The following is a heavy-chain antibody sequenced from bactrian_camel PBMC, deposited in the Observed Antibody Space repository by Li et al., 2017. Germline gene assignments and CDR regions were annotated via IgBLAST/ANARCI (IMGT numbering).Heavy chain of an antibody. Sequence: HVQLVESGGGSVQAGETLRLSCTASGFTFGDHDMGWYRQAPGNKCELVSKISSDGTTYYADSVKGRFTISLDSAKNSVYLQMNSLRSEDMAMYYCAQDRVYYLGQGTQVTVS. CDR2: ISSDGTT. CDR3: AQDRVYY. CDR1: GFTFGDHD. J-gene: IGHJ4*01. V-gene: IGHV3S55*01.